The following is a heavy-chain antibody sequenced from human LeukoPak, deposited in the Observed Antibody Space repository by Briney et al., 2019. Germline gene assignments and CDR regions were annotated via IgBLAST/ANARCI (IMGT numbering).Heavy chain of an antibody. V-gene: IGHV3-21*01. CDR3: ARDTSIFGVVIIDY. Sequence: GGSLRLSCAASGFAFSSYSMNWVRQAPGKGLEWVSSVSRRSSFIFYADSVQGRFTVSRDDAKNSLYLQMNSLRAEDTAVYYCARDTSIFGVVIIDYWGQGTLVTVSS. D-gene: IGHD3-3*01. J-gene: IGHJ4*02. CDR2: VSRRSSFI. CDR1: GFAFSSYS.